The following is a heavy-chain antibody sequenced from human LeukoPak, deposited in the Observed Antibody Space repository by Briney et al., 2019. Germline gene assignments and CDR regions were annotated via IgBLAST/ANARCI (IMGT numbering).Heavy chain of an antibody. V-gene: IGHV1-2*02. CDR3: ARFYSGYGNYYYYMDV. D-gene: IGHD5-12*01. CDR1: GYTFTGYY. J-gene: IGHJ6*03. CDR2: INPNTGGT. Sequence: ASVKVSCTASGYTFTGYYLHWVRQAPGQGLEWMGWINPNTGGTNYAQKFQGRVTMTRDTSISTAYMELSRLRSDDTAVYYCARFYSGYGNYYYYMDVWGKGTTVTVSS.